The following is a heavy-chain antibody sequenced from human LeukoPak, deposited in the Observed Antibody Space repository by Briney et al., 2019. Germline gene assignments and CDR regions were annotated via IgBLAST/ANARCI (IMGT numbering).Heavy chain of an antibody. J-gene: IGHJ4*02. CDR1: GFSLSTSGMC. Sequence: SGPTLVNPTQTLTLTCTFPGFSLSTSGMCVSWIRQPPGKALEWLARIDWDDDKYYSTSLKTRLTISKDTSKNQVVLTMTNMDPVDTATYYCARTYYYDSSGYYFDYWGQGTLVTVSS. CDR3: ARTYYYDSSGYYFDY. CDR2: IDWDDDK. V-gene: IGHV2-70*11. D-gene: IGHD3-22*01.